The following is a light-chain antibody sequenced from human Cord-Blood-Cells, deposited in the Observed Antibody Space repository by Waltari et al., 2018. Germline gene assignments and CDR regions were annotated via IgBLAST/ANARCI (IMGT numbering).Light chain of an antibody. Sequence: QSALTQPASVSGSPGQPITISGTATSSDVGAYHCASWYQQHPAKAPKLMIYDVSNRPSGVSNRFSGSKAGNTASLTISGLQAEDEADYYCSSYTSSSTLVFGGGTKLTVL. CDR1: SSDVGAYHC. CDR2: DVS. J-gene: IGLJ2*01. V-gene: IGLV2-14*01. CDR3: SSYTSSSTLV.